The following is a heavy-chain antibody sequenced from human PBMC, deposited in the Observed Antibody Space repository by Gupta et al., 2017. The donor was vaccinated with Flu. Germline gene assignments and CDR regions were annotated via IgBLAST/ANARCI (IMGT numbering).Heavy chain of an antibody. CDR2: IWYDGSNK. CDR3: ARDRVGFWSGSDQHILDY. V-gene: IGHV3-33*01. D-gene: IGHD3-3*01. CDR1: GFTFSSYG. Sequence: RLSCAASGFTFSSYGMHWVRQAPGKGLEWVAVIWYDGSNKYYADSVKGRFTISRDNSKNTLYLQMNSLRAEDTAVYYCARDRVGFWSGSDQHILDYWGQGTLVTVSS. J-gene: IGHJ4*02.